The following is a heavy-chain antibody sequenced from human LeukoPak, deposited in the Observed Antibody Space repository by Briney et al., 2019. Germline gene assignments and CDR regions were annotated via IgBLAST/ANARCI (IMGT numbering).Heavy chain of an antibody. CDR2: MNPNSGNT. V-gene: IGHV1-8*01. CDR3: ARSQTIYDSSGYYFGY. CDR1: GYTFTSYD. Sequence: ASVKASCKASGYTFTSYDINWVRQATGQGLEWMGWMNPNSGNTDYAQKFQGRVTMTRNTSISTAYMELSSLRSEDTAVYYCARSQTIYDSSGYYFGYWGQGTLVTVSS. D-gene: IGHD3-22*01. J-gene: IGHJ4*02.